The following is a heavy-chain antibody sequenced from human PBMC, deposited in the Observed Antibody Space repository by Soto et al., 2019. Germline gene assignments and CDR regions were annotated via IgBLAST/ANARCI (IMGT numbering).Heavy chain of an antibody. CDR1: GFSLTTSGVG. CDR3: AHLTSANRYFSAGYFDY. J-gene: IGHJ4*02. CDR2: IYGDDDK. Sequence: QITLKESGPPLVKPTQTLTLTCTFSGFSLTTSGVGVGWIRQPPGKALEWLAIIYGDDDKRYSPSLKTRLTINTDTCRNQVSIRMTNMDHADTGTYYRAHLTSANRYFSAGYFDYWGQGPLVPVSS. D-gene: IGHD1-1*01. V-gene: IGHV2-5*02.